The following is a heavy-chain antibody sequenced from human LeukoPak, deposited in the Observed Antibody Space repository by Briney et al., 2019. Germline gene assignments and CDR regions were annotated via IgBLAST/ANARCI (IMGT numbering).Heavy chain of an antibody. D-gene: IGHD2-15*01. CDR3: ARDILQSDFDY. CDR1: GFTFSSYA. CDR2: ISGSGGST. J-gene: IGHJ4*02. Sequence: GGSLRLSCAASGFTFSSYAVSWVRQAPGKGLEWVSAISGSGGSTYYADSVKGRFTISRDNSKNTLYLQMNSLRAEDTAVYYCARDILQSDFDYWGQGTLVTVSS. V-gene: IGHV3-23*01.